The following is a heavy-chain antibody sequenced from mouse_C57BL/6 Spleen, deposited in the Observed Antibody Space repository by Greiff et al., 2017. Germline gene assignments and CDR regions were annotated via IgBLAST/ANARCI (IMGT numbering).Heavy chain of an antibody. Sequence: EVHLVESGGGLVKPGGSLKLSCAASGFTFSSYTMSWVRQTPEKRLEWVATISGGGGNTYYPDSVKGRFTISRDNAKNTLYLQMSSLRSEDTALYYCARPGFITTVVADWYFDVWGTGTTVTVSS. D-gene: IGHD1-1*01. J-gene: IGHJ1*03. CDR3: ARPGFITTVVADWYFDV. CDR1: GFTFSSYT. V-gene: IGHV5-9*01. CDR2: ISGGGGNT.